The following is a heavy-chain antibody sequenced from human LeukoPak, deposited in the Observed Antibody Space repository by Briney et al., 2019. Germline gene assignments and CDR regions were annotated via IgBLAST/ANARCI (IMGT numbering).Heavy chain of an antibody. J-gene: IGHJ3*02. Sequence: PAGSLRLSRAASGFNVNTKYINWVRQAPGKGLEWVSVFQSGGKTHYADSVKGRFTISRDTSKNTIYLQMSSLRAEDTAVYYCAKVHDSRNYDALDMWGQGTMVTVSS. CDR2: FQSGGKT. V-gene: IGHV3-53*01. CDR1: GFNVNTKY. D-gene: IGHD3-22*01. CDR3: AKVHDSRNYDALDM.